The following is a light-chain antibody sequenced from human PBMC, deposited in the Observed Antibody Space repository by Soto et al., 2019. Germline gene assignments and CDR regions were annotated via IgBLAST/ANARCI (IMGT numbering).Light chain of an antibody. CDR3: AAWDDSLSGRL. CDR2: RNN. J-gene: IGLJ3*02. Sequence: QSVLTQPPSVSGAPGQRVTISCTGSSSNIRASFDVHWYQQLPGTAPKLLIYRNNQRPSGVPDRFSGSKSGTSASLAISGLRSEDETDYYCAAWDDSLSGRLFGGGTQLTVL. CDR1: SSNIRASFD. V-gene: IGLV1-47*01.